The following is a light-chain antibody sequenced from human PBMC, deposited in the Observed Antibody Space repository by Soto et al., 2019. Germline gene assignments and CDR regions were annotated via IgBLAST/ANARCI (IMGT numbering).Light chain of an antibody. CDR1: QSVSRNY. Sequence: EIVLTQSPGTLSLSPGEKATLSCRASQSVSRNYLAWYQQKPGQAPRLLISGASSRATGIPDRFSGSGSGTDFTLTITRLEPEDFAVYYCLQYGFSPTWTFGQGTKVEIK. J-gene: IGKJ1*01. CDR3: LQYGFSPTWT. CDR2: GAS. V-gene: IGKV3-20*01.